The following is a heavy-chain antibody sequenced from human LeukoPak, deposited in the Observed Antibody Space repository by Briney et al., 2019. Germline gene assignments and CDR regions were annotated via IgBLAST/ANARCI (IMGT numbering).Heavy chain of an antibody. V-gene: IGHV1-8*01. Sequence: ASVKVSCKASGYTFTSYDIDWVRQATGQGLEWMGWMNPNSGNTGYAQKFQGRVTMTRNSSISTAYMELSSLRSEDTAVYYCARGRSSWGGYFESWGQGTLVTVSS. CDR2: MNPNSGNT. CDR1: GYTFTSYD. D-gene: IGHD3-9*01. CDR3: ARGRSSWGGYFES. J-gene: IGHJ4*02.